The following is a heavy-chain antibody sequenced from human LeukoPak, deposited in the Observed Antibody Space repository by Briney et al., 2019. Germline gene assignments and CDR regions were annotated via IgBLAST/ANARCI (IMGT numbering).Heavy chain of an antibody. V-gene: IGHV3-9*03. CDR3: AKGYCSSTSCPPGY. CDR2: ISWNSGSI. CDR1: GFTFDDYA. J-gene: IGHJ4*02. Sequence: PGGSLRLSCAASGFTFDDYAMHWVRQAPGKGLEWVSGISWNSGSIGYADSVKGRFTISRDNAKNSLYQQMNSLRAEDMALYYCAKGYCSSTSCPPGYWGQGTLVTVSS. D-gene: IGHD2-2*01.